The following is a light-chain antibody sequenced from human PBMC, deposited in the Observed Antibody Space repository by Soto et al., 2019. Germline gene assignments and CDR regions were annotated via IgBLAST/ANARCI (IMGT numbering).Light chain of an antibody. CDR2: DAS. Sequence: DIEMTQSPSTLSASVGDRVTISCRASQSISIWLAWYQQKPGKAPNLLIYDASTLERGVPSRFSGTGSGTEFTLAISSLQPDDFATYYCQQYHRSSVTFGQGTRLEIK. J-gene: IGKJ5*01. CDR3: QQYHRSSVT. CDR1: QSISIW. V-gene: IGKV1-5*01.